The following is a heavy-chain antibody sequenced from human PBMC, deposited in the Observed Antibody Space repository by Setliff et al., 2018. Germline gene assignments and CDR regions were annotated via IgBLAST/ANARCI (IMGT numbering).Heavy chain of an antibody. D-gene: IGHD1-26*01. J-gene: IGHJ4*02. CDR3: ASLGSYPTRADY. V-gene: IGHV3-53*05. CDR1: GFAVSSNY. Sequence: PGGSLRLSCDASGFAVSSNYMSWVRQAPGKGLEWVSVIYSGGGTYYADSVKGRFIISRDNSKNTLYFQVNSLRAEDTAVYYCASLGSYPTRADYWGQGTLVTVSS. CDR2: IYSGGGT.